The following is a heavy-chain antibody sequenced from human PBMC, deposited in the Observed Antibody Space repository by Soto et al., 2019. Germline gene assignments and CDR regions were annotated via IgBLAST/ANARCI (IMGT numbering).Heavy chain of an antibody. CDR3: ARYSDTGLDY. Sequence: SQTLSLTCAISGDSDSSNSAAWNWIRQSPSRGLEWLGRTYYRSNWYNDYALSVKSRIAINPDTSKNQFSLQLNSVTPEDTAVYYCARYSDTGLDYWGQGTQVTVSS. J-gene: IGHJ4*02. V-gene: IGHV6-1*01. CDR2: TYYRSNWYN. CDR1: GDSDSSNSAA. D-gene: IGHD2-15*01.